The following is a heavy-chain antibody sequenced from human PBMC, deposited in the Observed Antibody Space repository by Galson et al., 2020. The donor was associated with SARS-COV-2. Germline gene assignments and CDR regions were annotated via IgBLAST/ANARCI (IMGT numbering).Heavy chain of an antibody. Sequence: TGGSLRLSCAASGFTITNDWMNWVRQTPERGLEWVANIDPSGSAKRHVGSVMGRFTISRDNAKNSLFLQMTNLGGEDTAVYYCATWGRGYNYWGQGTLVTVSS. CDR2: IDPSGSAK. CDR3: ATWGRGYNY. D-gene: IGHD3-16*01. J-gene: IGHJ4*02. V-gene: IGHV3-7*05. CDR1: GFTITNDW.